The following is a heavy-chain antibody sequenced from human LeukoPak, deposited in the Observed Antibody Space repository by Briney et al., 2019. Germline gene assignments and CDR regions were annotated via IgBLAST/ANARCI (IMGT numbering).Heavy chain of an antibody. D-gene: IGHD3-3*02. Sequence: PGGSLRLSCAAAGLSFCSYAMTGVPQAPGKGLEWLSAISGSGGSTFYADSLKGRFTRHRDNSKNTLYLQMSGLRAADTAVYYCVTAPEHYDSWGEGGLVTVSS. CDR1: GLSFCSYA. CDR3: VTAPEHYDS. V-gene: IGHV3-23*01. J-gene: IGHJ4*02. CDR2: ISGSGGST.